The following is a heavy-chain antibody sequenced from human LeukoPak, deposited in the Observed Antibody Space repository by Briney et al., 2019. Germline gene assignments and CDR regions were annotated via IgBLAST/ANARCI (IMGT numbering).Heavy chain of an antibody. CDR1: GGSFSGYY. CDR3: ASSNWLRDANFDN. J-gene: IGHJ4*02. V-gene: IGHV4-34*01. Sequence: PSETLSLTCAVYGGSFSGYYWSWIRQPPGKGPEWIGEINHSGSTNYNPSLKSRVTISVDTSKNQFSLKLSSVTAADTAVYYCASSNWLRDANFDNWGQGTLVTVSS. D-gene: IGHD6-13*01. CDR2: INHSGST.